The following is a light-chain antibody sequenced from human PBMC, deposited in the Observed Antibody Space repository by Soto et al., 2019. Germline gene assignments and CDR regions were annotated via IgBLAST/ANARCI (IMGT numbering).Light chain of an antibody. CDR2: LNNDGSH. V-gene: IGLV4-69*01. Sequence: QSVLTQSPSASASLGASVKLTCTLSSGHSTYSIAWHQQQPEKGPRYLMVLNNDGSHSKGDGIPDRFSGSSSGAERYLTISSLQSEDEADYYCQTWGTGIRVFGGGTKLTVL. J-gene: IGLJ2*01. CDR1: SGHSTYS. CDR3: QTWGTGIRV.